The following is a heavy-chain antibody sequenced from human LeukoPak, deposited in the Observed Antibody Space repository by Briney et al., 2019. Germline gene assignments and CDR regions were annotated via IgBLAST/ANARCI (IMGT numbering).Heavy chain of an antibody. CDR3: ARDQPDYGDYAGGA. V-gene: IGHV4-38-2*02. CDR2: IYHSGST. CDR1: GYSISSGYY. J-gene: IGHJ5*02. D-gene: IGHD4-17*01. Sequence: SEALSLTCAVSGYSISSGYYWGWIRQPPGKGLEWIGSIYHSGSTYYNPSLKSRVTISVDTSKSQFSLKLSSVTAADTAVYYCARDQPDYGDYAGGAWGQGTLVTVSS.